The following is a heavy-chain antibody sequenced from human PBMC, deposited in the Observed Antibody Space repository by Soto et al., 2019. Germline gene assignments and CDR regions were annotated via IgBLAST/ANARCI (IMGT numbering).Heavy chain of an antibody. CDR3: ARESYYGSGATVVAY. V-gene: IGHV4-59*01. Sequence: QVQLQESGPGLVKPAETLSLSCTVSGGSINNYYWSWIRQPPGKGLEWIGYIYYSGTTSYNPSLNSRVTMSVDRSKNPFSLKVNSVTAADTAVYYCARESYYGSGATVVAYWGQGTLVTVSS. CDR1: GGSINNYY. D-gene: IGHD3-10*01. CDR2: IYYSGTT. J-gene: IGHJ4*02.